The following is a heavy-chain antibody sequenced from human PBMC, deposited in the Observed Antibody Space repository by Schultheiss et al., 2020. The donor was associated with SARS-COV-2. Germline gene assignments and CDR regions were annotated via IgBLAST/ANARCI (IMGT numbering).Heavy chain of an antibody. CDR1: GFIFGSYG. J-gene: IGHJ4*02. V-gene: IGHV3-33*06. CDR3: AKGAGENSNFES. Sequence: GGSLRLSCATSGFIFGSYGMHWVRQAPGKGLEWVAVIWYDGSHKYYADSVKGRFTISRDNSKDTVYLQMNSLRADDTAIYYCAKGAGENSNFESWGRGTLVTVSS. D-gene: IGHD3-10*01. CDR2: IWYDGSHK.